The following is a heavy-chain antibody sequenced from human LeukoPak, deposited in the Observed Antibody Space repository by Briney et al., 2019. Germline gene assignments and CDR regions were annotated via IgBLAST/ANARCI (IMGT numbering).Heavy chain of an antibody. CDR3: AKAPDHRAPNGYFDP. CDR2: ISGNGDST. D-gene: IGHD6-13*01. J-gene: IGHJ5*02. CDR1: GLTFSSYA. Sequence: GGSLRLSCAVSGLTFSSYAISWVRQAPGQGLEWVSGISGNGDSTHYAESVKGRFTISRDNSKNTLFLQMNSLRAEDTAVYYCAKAPDHRAPNGYFDPWGQGTLVTVSS. V-gene: IGHV3-23*01.